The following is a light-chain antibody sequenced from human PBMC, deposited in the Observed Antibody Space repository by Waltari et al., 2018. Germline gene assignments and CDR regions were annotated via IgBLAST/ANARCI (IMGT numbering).Light chain of an antibody. CDR1: SSDVGGYNY. V-gene: IGLV2-14*01. J-gene: IGLJ3*02. CDR3: SSYTSSTTWV. CDR2: EVS. Sequence: QSALTQPASVSGSPGQSITISCTGTSSDVGGYNYVSWYQQHPGKAPKLIIYEVSNRPSQISNRFSGSKSGNTASLTISGLQAEDEADYYCSSYTSSTTWVFGGGTKLTVL.